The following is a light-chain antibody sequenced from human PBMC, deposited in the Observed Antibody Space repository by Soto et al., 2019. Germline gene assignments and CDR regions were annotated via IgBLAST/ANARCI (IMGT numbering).Light chain of an antibody. V-gene: IGKV3-15*01. CDR2: GAS. J-gene: IGKJ1*01. CDR3: QQYDKWPPYT. CDR1: QSVGSN. Sequence: EIVMTQSPATLSVSPGERATLSCRASQSVGSNLVWYQQKPGRAPRLLIYGASTRATGVPARFGGSGSGTEFTLTISGLQSEDFVVYYCQQYDKWPPYTFGQGTKVEIK.